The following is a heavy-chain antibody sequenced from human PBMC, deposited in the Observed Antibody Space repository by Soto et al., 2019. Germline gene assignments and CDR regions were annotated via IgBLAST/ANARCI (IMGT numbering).Heavy chain of an antibody. CDR1: GGSISSGGYY. Sequence: QVQLQESGPGLVKPSQTLSLTCTVSGGSISSGGYYWSWIRQHPGKGLEWIGYIYYSGSTYYNPSLKSRVTISVDTSKNQFSLKRSSVTAADTAVYYCARDRNSGWYKVFDPWGQGPLVTVSS. CDR3: ARDRNSGWYKVFDP. J-gene: IGHJ5*02. D-gene: IGHD6-19*01. CDR2: IYYSGST. V-gene: IGHV4-31*03.